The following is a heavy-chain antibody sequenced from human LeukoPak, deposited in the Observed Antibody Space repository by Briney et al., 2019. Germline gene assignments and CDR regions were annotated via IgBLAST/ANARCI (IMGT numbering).Heavy chain of an antibody. Sequence: SETLSLTCTVSGASISSWYWSWIRQPPGKGLEWIGYIYGSGNTNYNPSLKSRVTMSIDTSKNLFSLMLTSVTAADTATYYCARETSLAGFASGLGFNYWGQGILVTVSS. D-gene: IGHD6-19*01. V-gene: IGHV4-59*01. CDR3: ARETSLAGFASGLGFNY. J-gene: IGHJ4*02. CDR1: GASISSWY. CDR2: IYGSGNT.